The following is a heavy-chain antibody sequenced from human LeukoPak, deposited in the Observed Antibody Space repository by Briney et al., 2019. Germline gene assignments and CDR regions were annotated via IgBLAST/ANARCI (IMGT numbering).Heavy chain of an antibody. CDR2: NYPGDSDT. CDR3: ARMSLYYYGSGSYRYFDY. CDR1: CSIFACYW. V-gene: IGHV5-51*01. J-gene: IGHJ4*02. Sequence: GASLQISSEASCSIFACYWIGLGRPLPGKVVEWVWINYPGDSDTRYSPSLQGQVTISADKSISTAYLQCSSLKASDTAMYYCARMSLYYYGSGSYRYFDYWGQGTLVSVSS. D-gene: IGHD3-10*01.